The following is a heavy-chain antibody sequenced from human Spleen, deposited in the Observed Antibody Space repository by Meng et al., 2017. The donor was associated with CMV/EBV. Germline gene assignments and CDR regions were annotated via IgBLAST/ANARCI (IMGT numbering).Heavy chain of an antibody. CDR3: ATQEKDIVVVPAALMVGMDV. J-gene: IGHJ6*02. CDR1: GYSFSNYG. D-gene: IGHD2-2*01. CDR2: INGYNGIT. V-gene: IGHV1-18*01. Sequence: ASVKVSCKASGYSFSNYGISWVRQAPGQGLEWMGWINGYNGITNYAQKLQGRVTITTDESTSTAYMELSSLRSEDTAVYYCATQEKDIVVVPAALMVGMDVWGQGTTVTVSS.